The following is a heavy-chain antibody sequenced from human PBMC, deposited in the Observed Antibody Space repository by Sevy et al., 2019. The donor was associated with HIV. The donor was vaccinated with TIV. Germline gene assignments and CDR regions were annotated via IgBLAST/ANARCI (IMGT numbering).Heavy chain of an antibody. CDR1: GFSLTTSD. V-gene: IGHV3-30*02. CDR3: ARGGKTTEEWLEELDYYYGLDV. J-gene: IGHJ6*02. D-gene: IGHD2-8*01. Sequence: GGSLRLSCAASGFSLTTSDMHWVRQAPGKGLEWVAYVRNDGSNKYYADSVRDRFTISRDSAKNTLYLQMNSLRDEDTAMYYCARGGKTTEEWLEELDYYYGLDVWGQGTTVTVSS. CDR2: VRNDGSNK.